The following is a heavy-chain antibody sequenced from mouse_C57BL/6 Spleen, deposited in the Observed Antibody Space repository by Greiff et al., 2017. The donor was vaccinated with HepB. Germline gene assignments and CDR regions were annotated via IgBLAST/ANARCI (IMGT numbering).Heavy chain of an antibody. V-gene: IGHV5-17*01. D-gene: IGHD1-1*01. CDR3: ATDYYGSGRYFDY. J-gene: IGHJ2*01. CDR2: ISSGSSTI. Sequence: EVQVVESGGGLVKPGGSLKLSCAASGFTFSDYGMHWVRQAPEKGLEWVAYISSGSSTIYYADTVKGRFTISRDNAKNTLFLQMTSLRSEDTAMYYCATDYYGSGRYFDYWGQGTTLTVSS. CDR1: GFTFSDYG.